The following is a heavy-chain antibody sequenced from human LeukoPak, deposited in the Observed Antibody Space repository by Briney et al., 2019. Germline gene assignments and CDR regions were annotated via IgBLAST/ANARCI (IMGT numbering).Heavy chain of an antibody. J-gene: IGHJ4*02. D-gene: IGHD6-19*01. CDR2: INHSGST. Sequence: SETLSLTCTVSGGSISGYYWSWIRQPPGKGLEWIGEINHSGSTNYNPSLKSRVTISEDTSKNQFSLKLSSVTAADTAVYYCARDTTPYSRGWYDYWGQGTLVTVSS. V-gene: IGHV4-34*01. CDR1: GGSISGYY. CDR3: ARDTTPYSRGWYDY.